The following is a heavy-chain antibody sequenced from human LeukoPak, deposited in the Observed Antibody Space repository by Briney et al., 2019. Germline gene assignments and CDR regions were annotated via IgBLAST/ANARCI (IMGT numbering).Heavy chain of an antibody. V-gene: IGHV3-21*01. Sequence: GGSLRLSCAASGFTFSSYSMNWVRQAPGKGLEWVSSISSSSSYIYYADSVKGRFTISRDNAKNSLYLQMNSLRAEDTAVYYCASVSFIAAASPYYYHMDVWGKGTTVTVSS. CDR3: ASVSFIAAASPYYYHMDV. D-gene: IGHD6-13*01. CDR2: ISSSSSYI. CDR1: GFTFSSYS. J-gene: IGHJ6*03.